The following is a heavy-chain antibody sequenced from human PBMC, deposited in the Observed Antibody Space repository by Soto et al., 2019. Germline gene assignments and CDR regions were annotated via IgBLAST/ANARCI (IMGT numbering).Heavy chain of an antibody. CDR3: VRQRGGGSDYYMDV. V-gene: IGHV4-39*01. Sequence: SETLSLTCTVSGGSISSSSYYWGWIRQPPGKGLECVGRINYSGSTYYNPSLKSRVTISVDTSKNQFSLKLSSVTAADTAVYYCVRQRGGGSDYYMDVWGKGTTVTV. CDR1: GGSISSSSYY. J-gene: IGHJ6*03. D-gene: IGHD2-15*01. CDR2: INYSGST.